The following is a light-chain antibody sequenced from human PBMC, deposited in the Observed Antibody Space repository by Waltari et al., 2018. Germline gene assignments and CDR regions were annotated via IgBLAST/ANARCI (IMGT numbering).Light chain of an antibody. CDR3: QQSYSTPYT. CDR2: AAS. V-gene: IGKV1-39*01. CDR1: QSINTY. J-gene: IGKJ2*01. Sequence: TCQASQSINTYLNGDQQKPGKVPNLLIYAASSLQTGGPSRFSGSGSGTDVTLTIISLQPEDFATYYCQQSYSTPYTFGQGTKLEIK.